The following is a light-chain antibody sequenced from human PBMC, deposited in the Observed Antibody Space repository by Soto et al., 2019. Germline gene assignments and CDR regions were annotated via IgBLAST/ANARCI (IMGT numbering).Light chain of an antibody. V-gene: IGKV1-5*01. J-gene: IGKJ1*01. CDR3: QQYSSYWT. CDR2: DAS. CDR1: QSISSW. Sequence: DIQMTQSPSTLSASVGDRVTITCRASQSISSWLAWYQQKPGKAHKFLIYDASNLESGVPSRFSGSGSGTEFTLTISSLQPDYFATYYCQQYSSYWTFGQGTKVEIK.